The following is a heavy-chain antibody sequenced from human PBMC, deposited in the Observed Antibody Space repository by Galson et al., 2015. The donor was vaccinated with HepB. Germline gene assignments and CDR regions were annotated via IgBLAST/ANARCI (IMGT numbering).Heavy chain of an antibody. D-gene: IGHD3-10*01. CDR3: ATGKSFRELSDALDI. CDR2: ILPVYGIR. Sequence: SCKGSGSTFRDHTINWVRQAPGQGLEWMGGILPVYGIRNDAERFQGRVTITADESSGTVYMELSSLRSEDTAVYFCATGKSFRELSDALDIWGQGTMVTVSS. CDR1: GSTFRDHT. J-gene: IGHJ3*02. V-gene: IGHV1-69*01.